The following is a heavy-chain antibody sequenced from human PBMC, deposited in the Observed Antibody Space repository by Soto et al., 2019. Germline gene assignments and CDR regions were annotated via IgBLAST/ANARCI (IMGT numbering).Heavy chain of an antibody. CDR2: VNPDSGHT. Sequence: QVQLVQSGAEVKKPGASVKVSCKASGYIFTSYNINWVRQAAGHGLEWMGWVNPDSGHTVSAQKFQGRGTMSRHTSIGTAHMELRSLTPEDTAVYYGARSAPFSNAALEYLSCTDVWGNGATATVSS. V-gene: IGHV1-8*02. J-gene: IGHJ6*04. CDR1: GYIFTSYN. D-gene: IGHD4-4*01. CDR3: ARSAPFSNAALEYLSCTDV.